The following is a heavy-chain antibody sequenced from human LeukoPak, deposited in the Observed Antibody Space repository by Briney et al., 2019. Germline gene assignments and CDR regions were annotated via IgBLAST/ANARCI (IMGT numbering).Heavy chain of an antibody. CDR2: IYYSGST. CDR3: AGVLEWLLDPYYFDY. D-gene: IGHD3-3*01. V-gene: IGHV4-39*01. J-gene: IGHJ4*02. Sequence: SETLSLTCTVSGGSISSSSYYWGWIRQPPGKGLEWIGSIYYSGSTYYNPSLKSRVTISVDTSKNQFSLKLSSVTAADTAVYYCAGVLEWLLDPYYFDYWGQGTLVTVSS. CDR1: GGSISSSSYY.